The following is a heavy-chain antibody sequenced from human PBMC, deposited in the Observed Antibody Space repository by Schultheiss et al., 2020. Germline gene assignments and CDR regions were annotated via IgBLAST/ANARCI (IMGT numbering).Heavy chain of an antibody. CDR1: GGSISSYY. Sequence: ESLKISCTVSGGSISSYYWSWIRQPPGKGLEWIGYIYYSGSTNYNPSLKSRVTISVDTSKNQFSLKLSSVTAADTAVYYCARTSIAVAGLLRRHWYFDLWGRGTLVTVSS. D-gene: IGHD6-19*01. J-gene: IGHJ2*01. CDR2: IYYSGST. V-gene: IGHV4-59*08. CDR3: ARTSIAVAGLLRRHWYFDL.